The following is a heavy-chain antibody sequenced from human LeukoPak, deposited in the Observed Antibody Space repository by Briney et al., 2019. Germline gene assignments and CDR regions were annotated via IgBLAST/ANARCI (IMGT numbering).Heavy chain of an antibody. CDR3: ARQIRYTYDPNWFHP. J-gene: IGHJ5*02. V-gene: IGHV4-39*01. D-gene: IGHD5-12*01. CDR1: GDSIAAPRSY. Sequence: SETLSLTCSVSGDSIAAPRSYCAWIRQPPGKGLEWIASVYYSGNTNYDPSLQSRVTISVDTSKNQFSLSLSSVTAADTAVYYCARQIRYTYDPNWFHPWGQGTLVTVSS. CDR2: VYYSGNT.